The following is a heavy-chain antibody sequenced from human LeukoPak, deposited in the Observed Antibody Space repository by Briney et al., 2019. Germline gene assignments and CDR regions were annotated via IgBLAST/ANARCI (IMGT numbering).Heavy chain of an antibody. CDR3: ARVYLYTTGWSAAYYYFMDV. CDR2: VSGDNGQT. V-gene: IGHV1-18*01. CDR1: TYISSDFG. Sequence: EASVKVSCKASTYISSDFGISWVRLAPGGGLEWMGAVSGDNGQTNYGHKFYGRVTMTMETSTNTASMELRGLRSDDTAIYYCARVYLYTTGWSAAYYYFMDVWGKGTTVIVSS. J-gene: IGHJ6*03. D-gene: IGHD3-16*02.